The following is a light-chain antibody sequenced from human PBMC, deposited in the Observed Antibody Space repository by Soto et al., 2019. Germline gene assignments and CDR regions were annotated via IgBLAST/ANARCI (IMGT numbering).Light chain of an antibody. J-gene: IGLJ1*01. Sequence: QSVLTQPASVSGSPGQSITISCTGTNSDLGTYNLVSWYQQHPGKAPKLIICEVNKWPSGVLSRFSGSKSGNTASLTISGLQADDEADYYCCSYAGSVAYVFGTGTKVTVL. CDR1: NSDLGTYNL. V-gene: IGLV2-23*02. CDR2: EVN. CDR3: CSYAGSVAYV.